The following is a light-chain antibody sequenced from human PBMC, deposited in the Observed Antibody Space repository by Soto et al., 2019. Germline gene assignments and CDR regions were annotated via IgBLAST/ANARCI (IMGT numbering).Light chain of an antibody. CDR2: RAS. CDR3: QQSYSTIPYT. J-gene: IGKJ2*01. Sequence: IQMTQSPSSLSASVGDRVTLSCRASRNISSDLNWYQLKPGKAPKLLIYRASTLQNGVPSRFSGSGSATDFTLAITTLQPEDVATYSCQQSYSTIPYTFGQGTKVEIK. CDR1: RNISSD. V-gene: IGKV1-39*01.